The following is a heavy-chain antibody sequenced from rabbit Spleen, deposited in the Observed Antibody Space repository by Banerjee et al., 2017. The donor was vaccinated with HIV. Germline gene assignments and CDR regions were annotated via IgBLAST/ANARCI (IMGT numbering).Heavy chain of an antibody. CDR3: ARGPGTNIYKSYFDL. Sequence: QSLEESGGDLVKPGASLTLTCKASGFDLSSYYYMCWVRQAPGKGLEWIACIYVGSSGSTYYARWAKGRFTISKTSSTTVTLQMTSLTVADTATYFCARGPGTNIYKSYFDLWGQGTLVT. CDR2: IYVGSSGST. CDR1: GFDLSSYYY. J-gene: IGHJ4*01. V-gene: IGHV1S40*01. D-gene: IGHD3-1*01.